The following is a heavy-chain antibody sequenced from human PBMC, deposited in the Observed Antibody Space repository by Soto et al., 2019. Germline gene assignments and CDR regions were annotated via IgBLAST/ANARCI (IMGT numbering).Heavy chain of an antibody. Sequence: SWKGSGYSFTSYFISWVRQMPGKGLEWMGRMDPSDSYTNYSPSLQGTVTISADKSISTAYLQWSSLKVSDTAMYYCARSIGALEGFDPWGQGTPVTVSS. CDR3: ARSIGALEGFDP. V-gene: IGHV5-10-1*01. CDR1: GYSFTSYF. CDR2: MDPSDSYT. J-gene: IGHJ5*02.